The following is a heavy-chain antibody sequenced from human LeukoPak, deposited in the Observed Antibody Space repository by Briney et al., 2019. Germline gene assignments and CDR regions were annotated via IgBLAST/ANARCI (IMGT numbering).Heavy chain of an antibody. CDR1: GGSFSGYY. V-gene: IGHV4-59*01. CDR2: IYYSGST. D-gene: IGHD1-7*01. J-gene: IGHJ6*03. Sequence: SETLSLTCAVYGGSFSGYYWSWIRQPPGKGLEWFGYIYYSGSTNNNPSLKSRVTISVDTSKNQFSLKLSSVTAADTAVYYCARAPPYNWNYLKYYYYMDVWGKGTTVTVSS. CDR3: ARAPPYNWNYLKYYYYMDV.